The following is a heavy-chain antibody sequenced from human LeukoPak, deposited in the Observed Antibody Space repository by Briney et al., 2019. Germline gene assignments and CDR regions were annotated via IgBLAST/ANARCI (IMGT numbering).Heavy chain of an antibody. CDR1: GFTVSSNY. J-gene: IGHJ4*02. CDR2: IYSGDST. Sequence: GGSLRLSCAASGFTVSSNYMSWVRQAPGKGLEWVSVIYSGDSTNYADSVRGRFTISRHNSENTLYLQMNSLRAEDTAVYYCARGAYCGSDCYSNYFDYWGQGTLVTVSS. D-gene: IGHD2-21*02. CDR3: ARGAYCGSDCYSNYFDY. V-gene: IGHV3-53*04.